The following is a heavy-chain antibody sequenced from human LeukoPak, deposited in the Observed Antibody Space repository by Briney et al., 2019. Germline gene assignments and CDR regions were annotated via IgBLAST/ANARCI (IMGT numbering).Heavy chain of an antibody. V-gene: IGHV4-38-2*02. CDR2: IYHSGST. D-gene: IGHD6-13*01. J-gene: IGHJ3*02. Sequence: LSETLSLTCTVSGYSISSGYYWGWIRQPPGKGLEWIGSIYHSGSTYYNSSLKSRVTISVDTSKNQFSMKLSSVTAADTAVYYCARDRIAAATDAFDIWGQGTMVTVSS. CDR1: GYSISSGYY. CDR3: ARDRIAAATDAFDI.